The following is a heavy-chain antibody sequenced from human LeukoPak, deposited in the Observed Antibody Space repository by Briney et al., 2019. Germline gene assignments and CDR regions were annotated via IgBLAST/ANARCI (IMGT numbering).Heavy chain of an antibody. CDR2: IYYSGST. J-gene: IGHJ3*02. CDR1: GGSISSYY. Sequence: SETLSLTCTVSGGSISSYYWSWIRQPPGQGLEWIGYIYYSGSTNYNPSLKSRVTISVDTSKNQFSLKLSSVTAADTAVYYCARDQGKDAFDIWGQGTMVTVSS. CDR3: ARDQGKDAFDI. V-gene: IGHV4-59*01.